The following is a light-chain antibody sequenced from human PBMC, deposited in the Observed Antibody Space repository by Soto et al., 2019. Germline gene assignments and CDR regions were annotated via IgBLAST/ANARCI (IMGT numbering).Light chain of an antibody. CDR3: KQSKSFPLT. Sequence: DIHMTQSPSSLSASVIYRVTITCLASQSISGSLNWYQQKPGKAPKLLIYAASSLRSGVPSRFSGSGSGTDFSLTISSLQPEDLATYYCKQSKSFPLTFGGGTKVDIK. CDR2: AAS. CDR1: QSISGS. J-gene: IGKJ4*01. V-gene: IGKV1-39*01.